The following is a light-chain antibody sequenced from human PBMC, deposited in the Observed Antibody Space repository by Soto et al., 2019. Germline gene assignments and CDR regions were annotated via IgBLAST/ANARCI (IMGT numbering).Light chain of an antibody. V-gene: IGLV2-23*01. J-gene: IGLJ2*01. Sequence: QSALTQPASVSGSPGQSITISCTGTSSDVGSYKLVSWYQQHPGKAPKLMIYEGSKRPSGVSNRFSGSKSGNTASLTVSGLQAEDEADYYCCSFAGLNTLLFGGGTKLTVL. CDR3: CSFAGLNTLL. CDR1: SSDVGSYKL. CDR2: EGS.